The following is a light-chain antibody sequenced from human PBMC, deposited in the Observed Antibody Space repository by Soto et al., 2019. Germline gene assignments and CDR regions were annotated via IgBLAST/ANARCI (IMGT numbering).Light chain of an antibody. V-gene: IGLV2-11*01. CDR2: DVG. Sequence: QSALTQPRSVSGSPGQSVTISCTGTSSDVGAYIYVSWYQQYPAKAPKVMIYDVGRRPSGVPDRLSGSKSGNTASLTISGLQAEDEAVYFCCSYAGNKTVVFGGGTKVTVL. CDR1: SSDVGAYIY. J-gene: IGLJ3*02. CDR3: CSYAGNKTVV.